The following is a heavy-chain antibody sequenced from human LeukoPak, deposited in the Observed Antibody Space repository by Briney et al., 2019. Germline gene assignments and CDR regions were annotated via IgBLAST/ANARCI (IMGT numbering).Heavy chain of an antibody. Sequence: GGSLRLSCAASGFTFSSYEMNWVRQAPGKGLEWVSYISSSGSTIYYADSVKGRFTISRDNAKNSLYLQMNSLRAEDTAVYFCARDGRWYSDMASYDSSGYSDYWGQGTLVTVSP. V-gene: IGHV3-48*03. CDR1: GFTFSSYE. J-gene: IGHJ4*02. CDR2: ISSSGSTI. CDR3: ARDGRWYSDMASYDSSGYSDY. D-gene: IGHD3-22*01.